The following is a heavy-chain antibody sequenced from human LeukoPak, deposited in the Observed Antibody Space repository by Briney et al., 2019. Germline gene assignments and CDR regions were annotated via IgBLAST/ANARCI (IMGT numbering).Heavy chain of an antibody. CDR3: ARVLPRDYFDY. CDR2: INHSGST. CDR1: GGPFSGYY. Sequence: SETLSLTCAVYGGPFSGYYWSWIRQPPGKGLEWIGEINHSGSTNYNPSLKSRVTISVDTSKNQFSLKLSSVTAADTAVYYCARVLPRDYFDYWGQGTLVTVSS. J-gene: IGHJ4*02. V-gene: IGHV4-34*01.